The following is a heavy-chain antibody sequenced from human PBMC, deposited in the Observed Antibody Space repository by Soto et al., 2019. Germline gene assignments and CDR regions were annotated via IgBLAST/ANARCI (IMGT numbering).Heavy chain of an antibody. D-gene: IGHD2-15*01. CDR2: IIPIFGTA. CDR3: ARVGLYCSGGSCYSFDY. J-gene: IGHJ4*02. Sequence: QVQLVQSGAEVKKPGSSVKVSCKASGGTFSSYAISWVRQAPGQGLEWMGGIIPIFGTANYAQKFQGSVTITADESTSTAYMELSSLRSEDTAVYYCARVGLYCSGGSCYSFDYWGQGTLVTVSS. V-gene: IGHV1-69*01. CDR1: GGTFSSYA.